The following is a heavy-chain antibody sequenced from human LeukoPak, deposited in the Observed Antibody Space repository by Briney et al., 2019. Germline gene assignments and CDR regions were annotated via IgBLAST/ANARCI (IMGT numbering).Heavy chain of an antibody. CDR3: ARARSDSGYDWGGYYFDY. D-gene: IGHD5-12*01. CDR1: GGTFSSYA. CDR2: IIPIFGTA. Sequence: SAKVSCKASGGTFSSYAISWVRQAPGQGLEWMGGIIPIFGTANYAQKFQGRVTITADESTSTAYMELSSLRSEDTAVYYCARARSDSGYDWGGYYFDYWGQGTLVTVSS. J-gene: IGHJ4*02. V-gene: IGHV1-69*13.